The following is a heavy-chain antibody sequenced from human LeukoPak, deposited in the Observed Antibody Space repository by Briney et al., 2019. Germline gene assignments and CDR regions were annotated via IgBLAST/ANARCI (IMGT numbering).Heavy chain of an antibody. CDR2: MHNSGSS. J-gene: IGHJ3*02. V-gene: IGHV4-59*01. Sequence: PSETLSLSCTVSGASTSHFYWNWIRQPPGKGLEWIGYMHNSGSSKHNPSLKSRLTISIDTSKNQFSLQLASVTAADTAIYYCARSAEWLRNAFDIWGQGIMVSVSS. D-gene: IGHD5-12*01. CDR3: ARSAEWLRNAFDI. CDR1: GASTSHFY.